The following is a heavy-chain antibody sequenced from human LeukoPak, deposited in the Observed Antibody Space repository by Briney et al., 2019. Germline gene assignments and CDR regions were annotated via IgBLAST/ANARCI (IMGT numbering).Heavy chain of an antibody. CDR3: ARDLRNRYGGFDS. CDR2: ISSSSSII. V-gene: IGHV3-11*04. J-gene: IGHJ4*02. CDR1: GFTFSDYY. Sequence: GGSLRLSCAASGFTFSDYYMNWVRQAPGKGLEWVSYISSSSSIIYYADSVKGRFTISRDNAKNSLYLQMNSLRAEDTAVYYCARDLRNRYGGFDSWGQGTLVTVSS. D-gene: IGHD4-23*01.